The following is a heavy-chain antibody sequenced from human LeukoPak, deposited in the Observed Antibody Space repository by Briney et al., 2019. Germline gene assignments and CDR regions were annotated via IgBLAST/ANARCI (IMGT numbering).Heavy chain of an antibody. D-gene: IGHD3-22*01. Sequence: SATLSLTCTVSGGSISSGGYFWSWIRQHPGKGLEWIAHIYHAGSTHDNPSLRGRVAISLDTSANQFSLRLSSVTAADTAVYFCARATHYSASTGGPYMDVWGQGTTVTVSS. CDR2: IYHAGST. CDR1: GGSISSGGYF. J-gene: IGHJ6*03. V-gene: IGHV4-31*03. CDR3: ARATHYSASTGGPYMDV.